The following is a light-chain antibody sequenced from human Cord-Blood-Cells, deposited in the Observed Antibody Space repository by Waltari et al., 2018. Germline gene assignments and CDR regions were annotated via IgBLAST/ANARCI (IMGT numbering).Light chain of an antibody. CDR1: KLGAKY. CDR3: QAWDSSTVV. Sequence: SYELTQPPSVSVSPGQPASITCSGDKLGAKYACWYQQKPGQSPVLVIYQDSKRPSGIPERVSGSNSGNTATLTISGTQAMDEADYYCQAWDSSTVVFGGGTKLTVL. CDR2: QDS. V-gene: IGLV3-1*01. J-gene: IGLJ2*01.